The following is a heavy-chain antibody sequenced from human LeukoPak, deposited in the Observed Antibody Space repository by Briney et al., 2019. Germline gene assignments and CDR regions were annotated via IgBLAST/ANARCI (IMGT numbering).Heavy chain of an antibody. J-gene: IGHJ3*02. Sequence: GGSLRLSCAASGFTLSSYAMSWVRQGPGKGLEWVSAISVSGNTYHADSVKGRFTISRDSSKNTLYLQMNSLRAEDTAVYYCARVGNYYGSGSYYPRHAFDIWGQGTMVTVSS. D-gene: IGHD3-10*01. CDR2: ISVSGNT. V-gene: IGHV3-23*01. CDR1: GFTLSSYA. CDR3: ARVGNYYGSGSYYPRHAFDI.